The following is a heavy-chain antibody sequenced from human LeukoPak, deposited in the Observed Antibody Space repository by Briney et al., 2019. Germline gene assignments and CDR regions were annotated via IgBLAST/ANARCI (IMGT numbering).Heavy chain of an antibody. CDR2: IIPIFGTA. Sequence: SVKVSCKASGGTFSSYAISWVRQAPGQGLEWMGGIIPIFGTANYAQKFQDRVTITADESTSTAYMELSSLRSEDTAVYYCAFRSGIAVAGPFDYWGQGTLVTVSS. J-gene: IGHJ4*02. V-gene: IGHV1-69*13. CDR3: AFRSGIAVAGPFDY. D-gene: IGHD6-19*01. CDR1: GGTFSSYA.